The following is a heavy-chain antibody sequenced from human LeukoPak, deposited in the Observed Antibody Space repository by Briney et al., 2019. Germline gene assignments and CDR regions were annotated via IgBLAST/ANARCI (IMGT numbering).Heavy chain of an antibody. J-gene: IGHJ6*03. CDR3: AKGGEAKWFGELIKTQYYYYMDV. CDR2: INPNSGGT. CDR1: GYTFGGYY. Sequence: GASVKVSCKASGYTFGGYYMHWVRQAPGQGLEWMGWINPNSGGTNYAQKFQGRVTMTRDTSISTAYMELSSLRSDDTAVYYCAKGGEAKWFGELIKTQYYYYMDVWGKGTTVTVSS. V-gene: IGHV1-2*02. D-gene: IGHD3-10*01.